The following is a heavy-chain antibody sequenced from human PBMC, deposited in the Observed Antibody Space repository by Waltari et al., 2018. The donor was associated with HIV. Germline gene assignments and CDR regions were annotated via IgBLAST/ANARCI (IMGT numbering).Heavy chain of an antibody. D-gene: IGHD6-13*01. V-gene: IGHV2-5*01. CDR3: AHTPAEGRWLHFDS. CDR2: IYWNDNK. CDR1: GVSLTTSGEG. Sequence: QITLKESDPTLLKPTQTLTLTCTFSGVSLTTSGEGVGWIRQHPGKSLEWLALIYWNDNKRYSPSLKSRLTITKDTSKNQVVLTLANVDPVDTATYHCAHTPAEGRWLHFDSWGPGTLVTVSS. J-gene: IGHJ5*01.